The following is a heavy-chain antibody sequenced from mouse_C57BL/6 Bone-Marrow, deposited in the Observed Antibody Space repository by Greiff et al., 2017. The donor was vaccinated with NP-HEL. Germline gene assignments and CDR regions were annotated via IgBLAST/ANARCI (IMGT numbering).Heavy chain of an antibody. CDR3: ARYYYGSGYFDY. CDR2: IDPNSGGT. Sequence: VKLQQPGAELVKPGASVKLSCKASGYTFTNYWMHWVKQRPGRGLEWIGRIDPNSGGTKYNEKFKSKATLTVDKPSGTAYMQLSRLTYEDSAVYYGARYYYGSGYFDYWGQGTTLTVSS. V-gene: IGHV1-72*01. D-gene: IGHD1-1*01. J-gene: IGHJ2*01. CDR1: GYTFTNYW.